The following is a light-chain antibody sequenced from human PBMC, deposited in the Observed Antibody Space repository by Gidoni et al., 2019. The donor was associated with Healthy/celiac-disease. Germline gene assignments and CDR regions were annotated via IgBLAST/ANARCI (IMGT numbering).Light chain of an antibody. CDR2: LNSDGSH. CDR1: SGHSSYA. CDR3: QTWGTGTVV. V-gene: IGLV4-69*01. Sequence: ASLGASVKLTCTLSSGHSSYAIAWHQQQPEKGPRYLMKLNSDGSHSKGDGIPDRFSGSSSGAERYLTISSLQSEDEADYYCQTWGTGTVVFGGGTKLTVL. J-gene: IGLJ2*01.